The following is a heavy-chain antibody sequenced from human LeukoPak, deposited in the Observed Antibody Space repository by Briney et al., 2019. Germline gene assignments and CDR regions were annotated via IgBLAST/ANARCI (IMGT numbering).Heavy chain of an antibody. Sequence: GGSLRLSCAASVFTFSSYVMHWVRQAPGKGLEWVAVISYDGTNIYYGDSVKGRFTISRDKSKNTLYLQMNSLRAEDTAVYYCARDGPSITTFGYFDYWGQGALLTVSS. CDR2: ISYDGTNI. V-gene: IGHV3-30*04. CDR1: VFTFSSYV. CDR3: ARDGPSITTFGYFDY. J-gene: IGHJ4*02. D-gene: IGHD1-14*01.